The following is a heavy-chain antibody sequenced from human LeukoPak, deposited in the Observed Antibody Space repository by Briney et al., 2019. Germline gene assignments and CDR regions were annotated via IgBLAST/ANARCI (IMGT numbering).Heavy chain of an antibody. D-gene: IGHD3-22*01. Sequence: GGSLSLSCAASGFTFSSYAMNWVRQAPGKGLEWVSSISRGSDHIFYADSMKGRFTISRDNAKNSLYLQMNSLGAEDTAVYYCARPYDIRGYFPDYWGQGTLVTVSS. CDR2: ISRGSDHI. J-gene: IGHJ4*02. CDR1: GFTFSSYA. V-gene: IGHV3-21*01. CDR3: ARPYDIRGYFPDY.